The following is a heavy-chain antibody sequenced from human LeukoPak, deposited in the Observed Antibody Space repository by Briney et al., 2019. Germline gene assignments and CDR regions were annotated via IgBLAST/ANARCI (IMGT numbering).Heavy chain of an antibody. D-gene: IGHD3-22*01. CDR3: ARDGYDSSGYYYGLPDY. V-gene: IGHV1-2*02. Sequence: ASAKVSCKASGYTFTGYYMHWVRQAPGQGLEWMGWINPNSGGTNYAQKFQGRVTMTRDTSISTAYMELSRLRSDDTAVYYCARDGYDSSGYYYGLPDYWGQGTLVTVCS. CDR1: GYTFTGYY. J-gene: IGHJ4*02. CDR2: INPNSGGT.